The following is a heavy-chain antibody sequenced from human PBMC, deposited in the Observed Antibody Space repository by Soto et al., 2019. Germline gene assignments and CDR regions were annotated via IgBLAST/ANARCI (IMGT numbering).Heavy chain of an antibody. CDR3: ARHARYYDILTGYSTLSWFDP. J-gene: IGHJ5*02. V-gene: IGHV4-59*08. CDR1: GGSISNSY. D-gene: IGHD3-9*01. Sequence: PSETLSLTCSVSGGSISNSYWSWIRQPPGKGLEWIGYMFYSGSSTNYNPSLKSRVTISVDTSKNQFSLKLSSVTAADTAVYYCARHARYYDILTGYSTLSWFDPWGQGTLVTVS. CDR2: MFYSGSST.